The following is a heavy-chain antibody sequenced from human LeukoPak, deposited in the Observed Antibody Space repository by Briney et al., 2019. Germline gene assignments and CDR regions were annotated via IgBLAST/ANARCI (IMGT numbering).Heavy chain of an antibody. CDR2: IYYSGST. CDR1: GGSISSYY. J-gene: IGHJ4*02. V-gene: IGHV4-59*08. CDR3: ARQEDGGDLTFDY. Sequence: PSETLSLTCTVSGGSISSYYWSWIRQPPGKGLEWIGYIYYSGSTNYNPSLKSRVTISVDTSKNQFSLKLSSVTAADTAVYYCARQEDGGDLTFDYWSQGTLVTVSS. D-gene: IGHD2-21*01.